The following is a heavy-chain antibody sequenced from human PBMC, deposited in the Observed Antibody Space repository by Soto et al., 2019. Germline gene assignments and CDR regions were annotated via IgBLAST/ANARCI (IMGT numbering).Heavy chain of an antibody. CDR1: GFTFSSYG. CDR3: AKDRRRNFYYGMDV. Sequence: QVQLVESGGGVVQHGRSLRLSCAASGFTFSSYGMHWVRQAPGKGLEWVAVISYDGSNKYYADSVKGRFTISRDHSKTTLYLQMTSLRAEDTAVYYCAKDRRRNFYYGMDVWGHWTTVTVSS. J-gene: IGHJ6*02. CDR2: ISYDGSNK. V-gene: IGHV3-30*18. D-gene: IGHD6-25*01.